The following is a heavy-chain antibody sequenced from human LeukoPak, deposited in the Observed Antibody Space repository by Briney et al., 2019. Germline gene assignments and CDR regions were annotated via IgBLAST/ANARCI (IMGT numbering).Heavy chain of an antibody. J-gene: IGHJ4*02. V-gene: IGHV3-15*01. CDR2: IKNKGDGGTT. CDR1: GFTFNKAW. Sequence: GGSLRLSCAASGFTFNKAWMSWVRLAPGKGLEWVGRIKNKGDGGTTDYAAPVKGRFTVLRDDSKSTLYLQMNSLKTEDTAVYYCTTSGTPFEYWGQGTLVTVSS. D-gene: IGHD3-10*01. CDR3: TTSGTPFEY.